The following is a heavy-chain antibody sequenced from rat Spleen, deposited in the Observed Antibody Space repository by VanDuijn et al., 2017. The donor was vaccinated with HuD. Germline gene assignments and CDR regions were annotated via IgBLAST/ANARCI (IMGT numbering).Heavy chain of an antibody. CDR1: GFSLTSYN. J-gene: IGHJ2*01. CDR2: MRYNGDT. Sequence: QVQLKESGPGLVQPSQTLSLTCTVSGFSLTSYNVHWVRQPPGKGLAWMGRMRYNGDTSYNSALKSRLSISRDTSKNQVFLKMNSLQTDDTGTYYCTRERDYDGTYYYWGQGVMVTVSS. V-gene: IGHV2-63*01. D-gene: IGHD1-12*02. CDR3: TRERDYDGTYYY.